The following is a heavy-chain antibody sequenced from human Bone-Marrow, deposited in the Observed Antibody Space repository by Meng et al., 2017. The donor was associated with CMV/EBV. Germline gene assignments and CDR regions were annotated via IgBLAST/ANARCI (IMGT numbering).Heavy chain of an antibody. CDR3: SKGNDIVVVPAAIRVSDFDY. CDR2: ISGSGGST. Sequence: GESLKISCAASGFTFSSYAMSWVRQAPGKGLEWVSAISGSGGSTYYADSVKGRFTISRDNSKNTLYLQMNSLRAEDTAVYYCSKGNDIVVVPAAIRVSDFDYWDQGTLVTVSS. J-gene: IGHJ4*02. D-gene: IGHD2-2*02. CDR1: GFTFSSYA. V-gene: IGHV3-23*01.